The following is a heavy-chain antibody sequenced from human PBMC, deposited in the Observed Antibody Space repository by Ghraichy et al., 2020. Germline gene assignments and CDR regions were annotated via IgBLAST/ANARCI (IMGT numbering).Heavy chain of an antibody. J-gene: IGHJ4*02. V-gene: IGHV4-34*01. CDR2: INHSGST. Sequence: SETLSLTCAVYGGSFSGYYWSWIRQPPGKGLEWIGEINHSGSTNYNPSLKSRVTISVDTSKNQFSLKLSSVTAADTAVYYCARAKQYKWFGVDYWGQGTLVNVSS. CDR3: ARAKQYKWFGVDY. CDR1: GGSFSGYY. D-gene: IGHD3-10*01.